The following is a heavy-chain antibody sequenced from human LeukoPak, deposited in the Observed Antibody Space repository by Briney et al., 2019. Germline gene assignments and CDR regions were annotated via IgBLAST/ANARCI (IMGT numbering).Heavy chain of an antibody. J-gene: IGHJ4*02. D-gene: IGHD2-2*01. Sequence: GGSLRLSCAASGFTFDDYAMHWVRQAPGKGLEWVSGISGSGGSTYYADSVKGRFTISRDNSKNTLYLQMNSLRAEDTAVYYCAKDEVVPAATFDYWGQGTLVTVSS. CDR3: AKDEVVPAATFDY. CDR2: ISGSGGST. V-gene: IGHV3-23*01. CDR1: GFTFDDYA.